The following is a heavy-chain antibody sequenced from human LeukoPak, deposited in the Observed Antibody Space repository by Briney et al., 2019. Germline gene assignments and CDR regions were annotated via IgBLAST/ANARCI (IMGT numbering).Heavy chain of an antibody. CDR1: GGSVSDYY. CDR3: ARVEAAAGTHFDY. Sequence: PSETLSLTCTISGGSVSDYYWSWIRQSPGKGLEWIGYRSTSYSPSLKSRVTISADTSQNQFSLKLSSVTAADTAVYYCARVEAAAGTHFDYWGQGTLVTASS. CDR2: RST. J-gene: IGHJ4*02. V-gene: IGHV4-59*02. D-gene: IGHD6-13*01.